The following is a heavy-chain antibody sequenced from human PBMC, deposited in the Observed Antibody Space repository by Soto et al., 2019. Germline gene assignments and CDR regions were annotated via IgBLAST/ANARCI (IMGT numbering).Heavy chain of an antibody. D-gene: IGHD1-7*01. CDR1: GGSISSGGYY. Sequence: SETLSLTCTVSGGSISSGGYYWSWIRQHPGKGLEWIGYIYYSGSTYYNPSLKSRVTISVDTSKNQFSLKLSSVTAADTAVYYCARDAPGNWNYQSGRYFDYWGQGTLVTVSS. J-gene: IGHJ4*02. V-gene: IGHV4-31*03. CDR3: ARDAPGNWNYQSGRYFDY. CDR2: IYYSGST.